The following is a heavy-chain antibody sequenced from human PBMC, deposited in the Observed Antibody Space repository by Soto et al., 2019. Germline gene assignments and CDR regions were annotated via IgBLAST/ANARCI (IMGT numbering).Heavy chain of an antibody. CDR2: IIPIFGTA. Sequence: SVKVSCKASGCTFISYAISWVRQAPGQGLEWMGGIIPIFGTANYAQKFQGRVTITADESTSTAYMELSSLRSEDTAVYYCARRLGDDLWSGSLGYYYHYGTGVWGTGAPVT. J-gene: IGHJ6*04. CDR1: GCTFISYA. D-gene: IGHD3-3*01. CDR3: ARRLGDDLWSGSLGYYYHYGTGV. V-gene: IGHV1-69*13.